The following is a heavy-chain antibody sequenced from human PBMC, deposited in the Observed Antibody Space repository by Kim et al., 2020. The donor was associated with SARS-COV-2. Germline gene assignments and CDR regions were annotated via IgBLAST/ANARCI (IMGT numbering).Heavy chain of an antibody. Sequence: GRFTISRDNSKNTLYLQMNSLRAEDTAVYYCAKMGGYCSGGSCYSGDFDYWGQGTLVTVSS. J-gene: IGHJ4*02. V-gene: IGHV3-23*03. CDR3: AKMGGYCSGGSCYSGDFDY. D-gene: IGHD2-15*01.